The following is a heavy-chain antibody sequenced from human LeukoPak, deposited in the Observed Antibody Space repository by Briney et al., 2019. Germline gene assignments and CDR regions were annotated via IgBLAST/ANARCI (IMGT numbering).Heavy chain of an antibody. CDR3: AKIPGDGYNSSFDY. Sequence: GRSLRLSCAASGFTFDDYAMHWVRQAPGKGLEWVSGISWNSGSIGYADSVEGRFTISRDNAKNSLYLQMNSLRAEDTALYYCAKIPGDGYNSSFDYWGQGTLVTVSS. D-gene: IGHD5-24*01. J-gene: IGHJ4*02. CDR2: ISWNSGSI. CDR1: GFTFDDYA. V-gene: IGHV3-9*01.